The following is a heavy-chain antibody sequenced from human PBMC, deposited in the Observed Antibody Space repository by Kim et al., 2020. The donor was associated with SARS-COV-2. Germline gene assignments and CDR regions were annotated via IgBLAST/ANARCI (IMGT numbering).Heavy chain of an antibody. CDR2: IYYSGST. V-gene: IGHV4-39*07. CDR1: GGSISSSSYY. J-gene: IGHJ4*02. D-gene: IGHD3-22*01. Sequence: SETLSLTCTVSGGSISSSSYYWGWIRQPPGKGLEWIGSIYYSGSTYYNPSLKSRVTISVDTSKNQFSLKLSSVTAADTAVYYCARDIPHRRYYDSSGYRPFDYWGQGTLVTVSS. CDR3: ARDIPHRRYYDSSGYRPFDY.